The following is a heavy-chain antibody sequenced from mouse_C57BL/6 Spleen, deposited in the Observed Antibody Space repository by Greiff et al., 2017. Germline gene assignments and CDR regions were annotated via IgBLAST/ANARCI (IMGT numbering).Heavy chain of an antibody. CDR2: ISDGGSYT. V-gene: IGHV5-4*01. D-gene: IGHD2-4*01. CDR1: GFTFSSYA. CDR3: ARESYYDYDVWFAY. J-gene: IGHJ3*01. Sequence: EVNLVESGGGLVKPGGSLKLSCAASGFTFSSYAMSWVRQTPEKRLEWVATISDGGSYTYYPDNVKGRFTISRDNAKNNLYLQMSHLKSEDTAMYYCARESYYDYDVWFAYWGQGTLVTVSA.